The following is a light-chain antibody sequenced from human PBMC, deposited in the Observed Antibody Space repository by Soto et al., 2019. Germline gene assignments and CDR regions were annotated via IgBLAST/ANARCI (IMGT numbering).Light chain of an antibody. J-gene: IGKJ1*01. CDR3: QQRTNWPPWT. CDR1: QSVSSH. V-gene: IGKV3-11*01. Sequence: VMTQSPATLSVSPGERATLSCRASQSVSSHLVWFQQKPGQAPRLLIYDASTRATGIPARFSGSGSGADFTLTISSLEPEDFAVYYCQQRTNWPPWTFGQGTKVDI. CDR2: DAS.